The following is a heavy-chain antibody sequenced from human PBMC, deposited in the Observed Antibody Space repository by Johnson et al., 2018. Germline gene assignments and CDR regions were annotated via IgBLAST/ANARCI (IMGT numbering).Heavy chain of an antibody. J-gene: IGHJ6*03. Sequence: VQLLESGAEVKKPGASVKVSCKACGYTFTSYYMHWVRQGPGQGLECMGIINPSGGSTRYAQKFQGRVTMTRDTSTSTVYMELSSRRSEDTAVYYCARERYSGYLNYYYYYMDFWGKGTTVTVSS. D-gene: IGHD5-12*01. CDR1: GYTFTSYY. V-gene: IGHV1-46*01. CDR3: ARERYSGYLNYYYYYMDF. CDR2: INPSGGST.